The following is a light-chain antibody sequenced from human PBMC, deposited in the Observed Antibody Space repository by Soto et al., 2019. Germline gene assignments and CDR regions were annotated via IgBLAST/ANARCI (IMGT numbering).Light chain of an antibody. Sequence: QSVLTQPASVSGSPGQSITISCTGTSSDVGGYNYVSWYQQHPGKVPKLIIHEVSNRPSGVSNRFSGSKSGNTASLTISGLQTEDEDDYYCSSHGGSSTFYVFGTGTKVTVL. CDR2: EVS. J-gene: IGLJ1*01. CDR3: SSHGGSSTFYV. CDR1: SSDVGGYNY. V-gene: IGLV2-14*01.